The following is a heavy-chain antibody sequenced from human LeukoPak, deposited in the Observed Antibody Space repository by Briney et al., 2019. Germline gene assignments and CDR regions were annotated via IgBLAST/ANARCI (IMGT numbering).Heavy chain of an antibody. Sequence: GGSLRLSCAASGFTVSSNYMSWGRQAPGEGLGWGSVIYSGGSTYYADSVKGRFTISRDNSKNTLYLQMNSLRAEDTAVYYCARSGARLPLDYWGQGTLVTVSS. V-gene: IGHV3-53*01. J-gene: IGHJ4*02. D-gene: IGHD2-8*02. CDR1: GFTVSSNY. CDR3: ARSGARLPLDY. CDR2: IYSGGST.